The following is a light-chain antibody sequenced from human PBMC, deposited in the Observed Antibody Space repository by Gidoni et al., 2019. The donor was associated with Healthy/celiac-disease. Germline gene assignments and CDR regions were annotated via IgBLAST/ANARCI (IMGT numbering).Light chain of an antibody. CDR3: AAWDDSLNGV. CDR2: SNN. CDR1: SSN. J-gene: IGLJ3*02. Sequence: QSVLTQPPSASGTPGQRVTISCSGSSSNIYSNNQRPSGVPDRFSGSKSGTSASLAISGLQSEDEADYYCAAWDDSLNGVFGGGTKLTVL. V-gene: IGLV1-44*01.